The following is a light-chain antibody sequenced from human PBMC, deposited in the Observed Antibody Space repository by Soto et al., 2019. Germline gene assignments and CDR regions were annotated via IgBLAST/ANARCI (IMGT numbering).Light chain of an antibody. V-gene: IGLV1-40*01. J-gene: IGLJ1*01. Sequence: QAVVTQPPSVSGAPGQRVTVSCTGSRSNIGAGFDVNWYQQLPGTATKLLIYGNNNRPAGVPDRFSGSKSGTSASLSISGLQAEDEAEYYCQSDDSSLRVFGTGTKLTVL. CDR1: RSNIGAGFD. CDR2: GNN. CDR3: QSDDSSLRV.